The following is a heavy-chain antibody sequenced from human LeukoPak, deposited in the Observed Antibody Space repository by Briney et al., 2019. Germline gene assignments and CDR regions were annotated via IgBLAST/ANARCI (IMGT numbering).Heavy chain of an antibody. Sequence: PSETLSLTCAVSGGSISSSNWWSWVRQPPGKGLEWIGEIYHSGSTNYNPSLKSRVTISVDKSKNQFSLKLSSVTAADTAVYYCARSHREWELGGEIDYWGQGTLVTVSS. J-gene: IGHJ4*02. CDR3: ARSHREWELGGEIDY. CDR2: IYHSGST. D-gene: IGHD1-26*01. V-gene: IGHV4-4*02. CDR1: GGSISSSNW.